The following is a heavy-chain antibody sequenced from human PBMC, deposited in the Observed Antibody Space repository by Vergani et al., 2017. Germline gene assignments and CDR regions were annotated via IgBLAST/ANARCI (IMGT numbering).Heavy chain of an antibody. CDR3: ARDPDDYGDTDAFDI. V-gene: IGHV4-34*01. Sequence: QVQLQQWGAGLLKPSETLSLTCAVYGGSFSGYYWSWIRQPPGKGLEWIGEINHSGSTNYNPSLKSRVTISVDTSKNQFSLKLSSVTAADTAVYYCARDPDDYGDTDAFDIWGQGTMVTVSS. D-gene: IGHD4-17*01. CDR1: GGSFSGYY. CDR2: INHSGST. J-gene: IGHJ3*02.